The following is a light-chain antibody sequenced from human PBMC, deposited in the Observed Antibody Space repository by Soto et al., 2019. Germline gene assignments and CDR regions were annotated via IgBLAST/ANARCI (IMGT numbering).Light chain of an antibody. CDR1: QSVSNH. CDR2: DAS. CDR3: QQRSNWPIT. V-gene: IGKV3-11*01. Sequence: EIDLTQSPDTLSLSPGERATLSCRASQSVSNHLAWYQQKPGQAPRLLIYDASKRATGFPARFSGSGSETDFTLTISDLEPEDFAIYYCQQRSNWPITFGQGTRLDIK. J-gene: IGKJ5*01.